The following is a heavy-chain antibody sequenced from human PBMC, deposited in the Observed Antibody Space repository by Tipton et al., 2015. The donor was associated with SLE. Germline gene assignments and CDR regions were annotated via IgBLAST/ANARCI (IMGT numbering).Heavy chain of an antibody. CDR1: GGSISSGGYY. Sequence: TLSLTCTVSGGSISSGGYYWSWIRQPPGKGLEWIGEINHSGSTNYNPSLKSRVTISIDTSKNQFSLKLSSVIAADTSVFYWARGKDYDVWSGYYRRDASDIWGQGTMVTVSS. CDR3: ARGKDYDVWSGYYRRDASDI. J-gene: IGHJ3*02. CDR2: INHSGST. V-gene: IGHV4-39*07. D-gene: IGHD3-3*01.